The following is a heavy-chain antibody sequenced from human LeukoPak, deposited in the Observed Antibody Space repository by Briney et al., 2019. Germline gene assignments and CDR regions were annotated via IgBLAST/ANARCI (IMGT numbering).Heavy chain of an antibody. CDR1: GGSFSGYY. Sequence: SETLSLTCAVYGGSFSGYYWSWIRQPPGKGLEWMGEINHSGSTNYNPSLKSRVTISVDTSRSQFSLKLSSVTAADTAVYYCARRSSSSLDYWGHGTLVTVSS. CDR2: INHSGST. J-gene: IGHJ4*01. CDR3: ARRSSSSLDY. V-gene: IGHV4-34*01. D-gene: IGHD6-6*01.